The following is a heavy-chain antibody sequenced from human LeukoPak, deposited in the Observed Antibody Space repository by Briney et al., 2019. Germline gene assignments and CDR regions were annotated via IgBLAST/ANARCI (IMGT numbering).Heavy chain of an antibody. J-gene: IGHJ3*02. CDR1: EFTFSSYA. D-gene: IGHD4-17*01. Sequence: GGSLRLSCAASEFTFSSYAMSWVRQAPGKGLEWVSAIGGSGGSTYYADSVKGRFTISRDNSKNTLYLQMNSLRAEDTAVYYCAKGDAGNYGDYSDAFDIWGQGTMVTVSS. V-gene: IGHV3-23*01. CDR2: IGGSGGST. CDR3: AKGDAGNYGDYSDAFDI.